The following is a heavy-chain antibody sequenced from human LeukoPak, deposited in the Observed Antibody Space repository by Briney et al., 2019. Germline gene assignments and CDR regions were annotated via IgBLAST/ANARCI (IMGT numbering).Heavy chain of an antibody. CDR2: IIPVFGRG. J-gene: IGHJ4*02. CDR1: GGTFSSYA. Sequence: SVKVFCKASGGTFSSYAISWLRQAPGQGLEWMGGIIPVFGRGDYAQKFQGRVTITADESTRTAHMELISLRSEDTAVYYCARGGMTTSPPYYFDYWGQGTLVTVSS. V-gene: IGHV1-69*01. D-gene: IGHD5-24*01. CDR3: ARGGMTTSPPYYFDY.